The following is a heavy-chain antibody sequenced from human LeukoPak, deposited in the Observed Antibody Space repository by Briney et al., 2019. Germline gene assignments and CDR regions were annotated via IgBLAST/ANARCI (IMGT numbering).Heavy chain of an antibody. Sequence: ASVKVSCKASGYTFTDYYMHWVRQAPGQGLEWMGIINPSGGSTSYAQKFQGRVTMTRDTSTSTVYMDLSSLRSEDTAVYYCARDLKTTVTTGYFDYWGQGTLVTVS. J-gene: IGHJ4*02. D-gene: IGHD4-17*01. CDR3: ARDLKTTVTTGYFDY. V-gene: IGHV1-46*01. CDR2: INPSGGST. CDR1: GYTFTDYY.